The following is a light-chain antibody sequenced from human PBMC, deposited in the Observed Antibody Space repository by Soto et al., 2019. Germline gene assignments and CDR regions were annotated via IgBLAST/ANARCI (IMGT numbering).Light chain of an antibody. Sequence: DIQMTPSPSSLSASVGDRVTITCLASQSISSYLNWYQQKPGKAPKLLIYAASSLQSGVPSRFSGSGSGTDFTLTISSLQPEGFATYYCQQSYSTPRTFGQGTKVDIK. CDR1: QSISSY. V-gene: IGKV1-39*01. CDR2: AAS. J-gene: IGKJ1*01. CDR3: QQSYSTPRT.